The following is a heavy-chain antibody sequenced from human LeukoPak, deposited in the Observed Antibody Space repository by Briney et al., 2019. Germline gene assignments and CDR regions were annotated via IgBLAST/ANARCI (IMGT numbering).Heavy chain of an antibody. CDR3: AKARMATISYYFDY. V-gene: IGHV3-23*01. CDR1: GFTFSSYA. D-gene: IGHD5-24*01. J-gene: IGHJ4*02. Sequence: PGGSLRLSCAASGFTFSSYAMSWVRQAPGKGLEWVSAISGSGGSTYYADSVKGRFTISRDNSKNTLYLQMNSLGAEDTAVYYCAKARMATISYYFDYWGQGTLVTVSS. CDR2: ISGSGGST.